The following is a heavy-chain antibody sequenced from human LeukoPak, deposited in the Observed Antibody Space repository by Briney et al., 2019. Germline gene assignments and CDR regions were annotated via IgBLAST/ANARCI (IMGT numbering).Heavy chain of an antibody. CDR2: MNPNSGNT. V-gene: IGHV1-8*01. D-gene: IGHD2-2*02. Sequence: ASVKVSCKASGYTFTSYDINWVRQATGQGLEWMGWMNPNSGNTGYAQKFQGRVTMTRNTSISTAYMELSNLRSEDTAVYYCARAEYCSSTSCYTTGIRYYYYGMDVWGQGTTVTVSS. J-gene: IGHJ6*02. CDR3: ARAEYCSSTSCYTTGIRYYYYGMDV. CDR1: GYTFTSYD.